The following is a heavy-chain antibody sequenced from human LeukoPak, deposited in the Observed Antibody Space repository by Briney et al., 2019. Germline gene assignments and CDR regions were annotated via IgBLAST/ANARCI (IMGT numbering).Heavy chain of an antibody. D-gene: IGHD3-16*01. CDR2: IWADETNK. CDR1: GFTFRAFG. J-gene: IGHJ5*02. CDR3: ARPWGDVSIATWFNP. V-gene: IGHV3-33*01. Sequence: GGSLRLSCAASGFTFRAFGMHWVRQAPDKGLEWVAVIWADETNKYYADSVKGRFTISRDNFKNTLYLQMDTLRAEDTAVYYCARPWGDVSIATWFNPWGQGTLVTVSS.